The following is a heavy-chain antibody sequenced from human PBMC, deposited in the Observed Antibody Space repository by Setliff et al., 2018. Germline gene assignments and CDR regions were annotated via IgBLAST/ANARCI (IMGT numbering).Heavy chain of an antibody. J-gene: IGHJ3*02. D-gene: IGHD3-10*01. CDR1: DYSITNNYY. Sequence: SETLSLTCAVSDYSITNNYYWGWIRQAPGKGLEWIGTAHQSGTTFYNPSLKGRVTMSVDTSKSQFSLKLNSVTATDTAVYYCARRWNFGPYGSGIHDGFDMWGQGTMVTVSS. CDR3: ARRWNFGPYGSGIHDGFDM. CDR2: AHQSGTT. V-gene: IGHV4-38-2*01.